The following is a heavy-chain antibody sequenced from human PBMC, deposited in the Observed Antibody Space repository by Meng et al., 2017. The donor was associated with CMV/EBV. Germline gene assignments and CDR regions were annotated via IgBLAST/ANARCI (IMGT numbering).Heavy chain of an antibody. Sequence: SETLSLTCTVSGGSISSYYWSWIRQPPGKGLEWIGYIYYSGSTNYNPSLKSRVTISVDTSKNQSSLKLSSVTAADTAVYYCARGSSETPYSSGSYYYYCGMDVWGQGTTVTVSS. CDR3: ARGSSETPYSSGSYYYYCGMDV. CDR2: IYYSGST. J-gene: IGHJ6*02. CDR1: GGSISSYY. V-gene: IGHV4-59*01. D-gene: IGHD6-19*01.